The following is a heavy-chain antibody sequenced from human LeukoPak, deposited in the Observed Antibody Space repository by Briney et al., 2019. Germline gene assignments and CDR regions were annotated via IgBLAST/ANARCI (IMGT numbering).Heavy chain of an antibody. Sequence: GGSLRLSCAASGFTFDDYTMHWVRHAPGKGLEWISGISWNSDNIGYADSVKGRFTISRDNGKNSLYLQMNSLRAEDTAVYYCARDQDVVVLLGIIAYDAFDLWGQGTMVTVSS. CDR3: ARDQDVVVLLGIIAYDAFDL. CDR1: GFTFDDYT. V-gene: IGHV3-9*01. CDR2: ISWNSDNI. J-gene: IGHJ3*01. D-gene: IGHD2-15*01.